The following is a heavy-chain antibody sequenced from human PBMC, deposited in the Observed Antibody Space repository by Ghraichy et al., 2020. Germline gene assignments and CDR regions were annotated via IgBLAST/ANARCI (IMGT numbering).Heavy chain of an antibody. CDR1: GYTLTELS. D-gene: IGHD6-13*01. CDR3: ATYGSSWYVFDY. V-gene: IGHV1-24*01. Sequence: ASVKVSCKVSGYTLTELSMHWVRQAPGKGLEWMGGFDPEDGETIYAQKFQGRVTMTEDTSTDTAYMELSSLRSEDTAVYYCATYGSSWYVFDYWGQGTLVTVSS. CDR2: FDPEDGET. J-gene: IGHJ4*02.